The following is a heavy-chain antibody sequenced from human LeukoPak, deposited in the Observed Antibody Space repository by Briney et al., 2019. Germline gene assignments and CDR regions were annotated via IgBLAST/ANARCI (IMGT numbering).Heavy chain of an antibody. D-gene: IGHD3-22*01. V-gene: IGHV4-59*01. Sequence: KPSETLSLTCTVSGGSISSYYWSWIRQPPGKGLEWIGYINYSGSTNYNPSLKSRVTISVDTSKNQFSLKLSSVTAADTAVYYCASHYYDSSGDFDYWGQGTLVTVSS. CDR3: ASHYYDSSGDFDY. J-gene: IGHJ4*02. CDR1: GGSISSYY. CDR2: INYSGST.